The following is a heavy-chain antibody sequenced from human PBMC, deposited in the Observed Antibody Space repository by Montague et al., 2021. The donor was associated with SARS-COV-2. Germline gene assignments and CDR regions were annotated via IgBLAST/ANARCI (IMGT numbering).Heavy chain of an antibody. CDR1: GFSLNTSGMC. V-gene: IGHV2-70*11. Sequence: PALVKPTQTLTLTCTFSGFSLNTSGMCVGWIRQPPGKALEWLARIDWDDDKYYSTSLKTRLTISKDTSKNQVVLTMTNMDPVDTATYYCARTYAPSAVAVDYWGQGTTVTVSS. CDR2: IDWDDDK. D-gene: IGHD6-19*01. J-gene: IGHJ4*03. CDR3: ARTYAPSAVAVDY.